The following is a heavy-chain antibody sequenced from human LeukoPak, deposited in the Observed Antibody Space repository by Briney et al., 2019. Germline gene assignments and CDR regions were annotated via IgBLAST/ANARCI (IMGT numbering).Heavy chain of an antibody. CDR2: ISWNSGSI. V-gene: IGHV3-9*03. Sequence: GGSLRLSCAASGFTFYDYAMHWVRHAPGRALEGVSGISWNSGSIGYADSVKGRFTISRDNAKNYLYLQMNSLRAEDMALYYCAKDITGLARGAFDIWGQGTMVTVSS. CDR1: GFTFYDYA. CDR3: AKDITGLARGAFDI. J-gene: IGHJ3*02. D-gene: IGHD7-27*01.